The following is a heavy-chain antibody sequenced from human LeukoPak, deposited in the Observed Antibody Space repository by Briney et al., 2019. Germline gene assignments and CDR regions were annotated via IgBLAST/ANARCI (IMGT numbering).Heavy chain of an antibody. CDR1: GFTFDDYG. CDR3: AVVTPRNWFDP. CDR2: IYSGGST. V-gene: IGHV3-53*01. Sequence: SGGSLRLSCAASGFTFDDYGMSWVRQAPGKGLEWVSVIYSGGSTYYADSVKGRFTISRDNSKNTLYLQMNSLRAEDTAVYYCAVVTPRNWFDPWGQGTLVTVSS. J-gene: IGHJ5*02. D-gene: IGHD4-23*01.